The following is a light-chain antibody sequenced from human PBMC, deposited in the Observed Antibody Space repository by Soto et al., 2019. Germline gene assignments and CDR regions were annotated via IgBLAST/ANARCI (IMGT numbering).Light chain of an antibody. CDR2: SNY. V-gene: IGLV1-40*01. CDR1: DSNIGAGYD. CDR3: QSYDTRLGDWV. Sequence: QSVLTQPPSVSGAPGQTVTISCSGSDSNIGAGYDLHWYQQLPGTAPKLLIHSNYLRASGVPDRFSASKSVTSASLAIIGLQADDEADYYCQSYDTRLGDWVFGVGTTLTVL. J-gene: IGLJ3*02.